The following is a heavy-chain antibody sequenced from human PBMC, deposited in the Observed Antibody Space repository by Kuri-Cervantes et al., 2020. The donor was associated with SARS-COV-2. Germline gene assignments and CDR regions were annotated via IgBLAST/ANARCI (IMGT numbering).Heavy chain of an antibody. CDR3: ARSGYSYGIPEFDF. D-gene: IGHD5-18*01. CDR1: GDSITSNNY. V-gene: IGHV4-39*02. J-gene: IGHJ4*02. Sequence: GSLRFSCTVSGDSITSNNYWGWIRQSPGKGLEWIASVYHTGSTYYNPSLKSRAIISVDTSKNRFALQFKSVTAPDTAIYYCARSGYSYGIPEFDFWGQGTLVTVSS. CDR2: VYHTGST.